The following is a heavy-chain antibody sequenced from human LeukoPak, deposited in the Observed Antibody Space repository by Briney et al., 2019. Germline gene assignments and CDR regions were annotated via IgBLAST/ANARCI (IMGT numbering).Heavy chain of an antibody. CDR1: GLTVSSNC. Sequence: GGSLRLSCAASGLTVSSNCMSWVRQAPGKGLEWVSFIYSGGNTYYADSVKGRFTISRDNSKNAVHLQMNSLRAEDTAMYYCARRAGDYSHPYDYWGQGTLVTVSS. CDR3: ARRAGDYSHPYDY. J-gene: IGHJ4*02. V-gene: IGHV3-53*01. D-gene: IGHD3-22*01. CDR2: IYSGGNT.